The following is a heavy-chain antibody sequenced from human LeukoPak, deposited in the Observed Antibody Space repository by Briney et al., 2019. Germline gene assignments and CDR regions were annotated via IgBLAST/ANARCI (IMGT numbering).Heavy chain of an antibody. V-gene: IGHV3-30*18. J-gene: IGHJ6*02. CDR1: GFTFSSYG. Sequence: GGSLRLSCAASGFTFSSYGMHWVRQAPGKGLEGVAVISYDGSNKYYADSVKGRFTISRDNSKNTLYLQMNSLRAEDTAVYYCAKDELVTTGFYYYYYNGMDVWGQGTTVTVSS. CDR2: ISYDGSNK. D-gene: IGHD4-11*01. CDR3: AKDELVTTGFYYYYYNGMDV.